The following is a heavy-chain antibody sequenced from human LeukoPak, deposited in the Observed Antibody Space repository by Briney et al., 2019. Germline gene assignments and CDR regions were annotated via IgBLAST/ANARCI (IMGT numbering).Heavy chain of an antibody. Sequence: PGGSLRLSCAASGFTFSNYWMSWVRQAPGKGLEWVANIKEDGSAKYYVDSVKGRFTISRDNAKDSVYLQMNSLRAEDTAVYYCARGVATIDYWGQGSLVTVSS. CDR1: GFTFSNYW. CDR3: ARGVATIDY. D-gene: IGHD5-12*01. J-gene: IGHJ4*02. CDR2: IKEDGSAK. V-gene: IGHV3-7*01.